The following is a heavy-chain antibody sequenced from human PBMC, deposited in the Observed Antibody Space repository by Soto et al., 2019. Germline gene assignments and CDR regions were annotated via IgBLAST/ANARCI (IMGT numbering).Heavy chain of an antibody. CDR2: INHSGST. J-gene: IGHJ6*04. CDR3: ARGRGSHRSNMYYYGMDV. CDR1: GGSFSGYY. V-gene: IGHV4-34*01. Sequence: SETLSLTCAVYGGSFSGYYWSWIRQPPGKGLEWIGEINHSGSTNYNPSLKSRVTISVDTSKNQFSLKLSSVAAADTAVYYCARGRGSHRSNMYYYGMDVWAKGTTVTVSS. D-gene: IGHD5-12*01.